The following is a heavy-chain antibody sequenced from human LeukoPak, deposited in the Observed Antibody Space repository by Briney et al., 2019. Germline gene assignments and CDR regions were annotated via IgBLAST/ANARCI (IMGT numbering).Heavy chain of an antibody. D-gene: IGHD3-10*02. CDR3: AELGITMIGGV. CDR1: GFTFSTYG. CDR2: INWNGGST. Sequence: GGSLRLSCAASGFTFSTYGMSWVRQAPGKGLEWVSGINWNGGSTGYADSVKGRFTISRDNAKNSLCLQMNSLRAEDTAVYYCAELGITMIGGVWGKGTTVTISS. J-gene: IGHJ6*04. V-gene: IGHV3-20*04.